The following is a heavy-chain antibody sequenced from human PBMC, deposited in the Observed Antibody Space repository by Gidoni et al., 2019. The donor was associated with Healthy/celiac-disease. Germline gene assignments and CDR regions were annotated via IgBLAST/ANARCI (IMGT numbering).Heavy chain of an antibody. CDR1: GGTFSSYA. J-gene: IGHJ3*02. Sequence: QVQLVQSGAAVKKPGSSVKVSCKASGGTFSSYAISWWRQAPGQGLEWMGGIIPIFGTANYEQKFQGRVTITADESTSTAYMELSSLRSEDTAVYYCARDPVQNNDAFDIWGQGTMVTVSS. D-gene: IGHD1-1*01. CDR3: ARDPVQNNDAFDI. CDR2: IIPIFGTA. V-gene: IGHV1-69*01.